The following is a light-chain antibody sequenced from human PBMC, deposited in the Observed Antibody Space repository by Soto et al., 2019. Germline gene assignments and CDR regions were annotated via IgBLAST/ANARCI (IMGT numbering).Light chain of an antibody. J-gene: IGKJ1*01. CDR1: QSVNRY. CDR3: QQRDIWPWT. CDR2: DAS. V-gene: IGKV3-11*01. Sequence: IVLTQSPGTLSLSPGERATLSCRASQSVNRYLVWYQQKPGQAPRLLMYDASKRATGIPARFSGSGSGTDFTLTISSLEPEDFAVYYCQQRDIWPWTFGQGTKVDIK.